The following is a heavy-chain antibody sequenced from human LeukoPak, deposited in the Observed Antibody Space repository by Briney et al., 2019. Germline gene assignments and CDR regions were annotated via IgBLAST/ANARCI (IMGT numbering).Heavy chain of an antibody. V-gene: IGHV2-5*01. CDR2: IYWNDDK. CDR1: GVSLSTTGGG. Sequence: SGPTLFHPKQPLTLTFTFSGVSLSTTGGGGNWIRQSPVKALEWLTLIYWNDDKRYSPSLRRRLTITRDTSKNQVVLTMTNMHPVDTATYYCAHRGGAVTGHYYFDYWSQGTLVTVSS. J-gene: IGHJ4*02. CDR3: AHRGGAVTGHYYFDY. D-gene: IGHD6-19*01.